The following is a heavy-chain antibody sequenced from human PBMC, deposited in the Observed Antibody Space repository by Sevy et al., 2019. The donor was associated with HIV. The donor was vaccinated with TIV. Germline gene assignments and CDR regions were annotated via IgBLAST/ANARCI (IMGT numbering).Heavy chain of an antibody. J-gene: IGHJ6*02. Sequence: GGSLRLSCAASGFTFSSYWMSWVRLAPGKGLEWVATTKQDGSEKYYVDSVKGRFTISRDNAKNSLYLQMNSLRAEDTAVYYCAREDVIPWFGELNYYYGMDVWGQGTTVTVSS. CDR3: AREDVIPWFGELNYYYGMDV. D-gene: IGHD3-10*01. V-gene: IGHV3-7*01. CDR2: TKQDGSEK. CDR1: GFTFSSYW.